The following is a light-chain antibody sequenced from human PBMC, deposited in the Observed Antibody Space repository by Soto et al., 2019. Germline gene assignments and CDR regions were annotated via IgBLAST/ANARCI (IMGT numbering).Light chain of an antibody. CDR1: PSDIGGYNF. CDR3: NSYRAISTYV. CDR2: DVR. J-gene: IGLJ1*01. Sequence: QSALTQPASVSGSPGQSITNSCTGTPSDIGGYNFVSWYQQHPGKAPKLLIYDVRNRPSGVSNRFSGSKSGNTASLTISGLQAEDEADYYCNSYRAISTYVFGSGTKLTVL. V-gene: IGLV2-14*01.